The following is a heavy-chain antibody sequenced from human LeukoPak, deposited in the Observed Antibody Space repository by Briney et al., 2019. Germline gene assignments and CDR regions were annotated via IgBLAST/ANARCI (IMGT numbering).Heavy chain of an antibody. CDR3: ARTYGYGDYSLKY. V-gene: IGHV3-7*01. CDR2: IKQDGSEK. Sequence: GGSLRLSCAASGIIITSYWMSWVRQTPGKGLEWVANIKQDGSEKNYVDSVKGRFTIFRDNARNSLYLQMNSLRAEDTAVYYCARTYGYGDYSLKYWGQGTLVTVSS. J-gene: IGHJ4*02. D-gene: IGHD4-17*01. CDR1: GIIITSYW.